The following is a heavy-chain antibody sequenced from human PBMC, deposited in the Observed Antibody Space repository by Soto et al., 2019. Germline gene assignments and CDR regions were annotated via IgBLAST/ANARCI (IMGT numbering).Heavy chain of an antibody. V-gene: IGHV4-59*02. CDR1: GGSVSNIY. J-gene: IGHJ4*02. CDR3: ARTLYSYGPRFDY. Sequence: PSETLSLTCNVSGGSVSNIYWSWIRQSPGKGLEWIGYIYYSGSTNYNPSLKSRVTISVDTSKNQFSLKLSSVTAADTAVYYCARTLYSYGPRFDYWGQGTLVTVSS. D-gene: IGHD5-18*01. CDR2: IYYSGST.